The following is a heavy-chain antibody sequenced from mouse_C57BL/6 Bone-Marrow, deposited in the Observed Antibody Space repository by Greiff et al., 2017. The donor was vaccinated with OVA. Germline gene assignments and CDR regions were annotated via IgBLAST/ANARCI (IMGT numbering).Heavy chain of an antibody. J-gene: IGHJ2*01. D-gene: IGHD1-1*01. CDR3: ARGGYYGSSYDPIFDY. CDR2: IHPNSGST. V-gene: IGHV1-64*01. Sequence: VQLQQPGAELVKPGASVKLSCKASGYTFTSYWMHWVKQRPGQGLEWIGMIHPNSGSTNYNEKFKGKATLTVDTSSSTAYMQLSSLTSEDSAVYYGARGGYYGSSYDPIFDYWGQGTTLTVSS. CDR1: GYTFTSYW.